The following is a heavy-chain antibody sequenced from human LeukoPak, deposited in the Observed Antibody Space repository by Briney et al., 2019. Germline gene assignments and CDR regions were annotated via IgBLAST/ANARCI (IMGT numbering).Heavy chain of an antibody. V-gene: IGHV3-30*04. J-gene: IGHJ2*01. CDR1: GFTFSSYA. CDR3: ARDHGGDGNWYFDL. CDR2: ISYDGSNK. Sequence: GGSLRLSCAASGFTFSSYAMHWVRQAPGKGLEWVAVISYDGSNKYYADSVKGRFTISRDNSKNTLYLQMNSLKAEDTAVYYCARDHGGDGNWYFDLWGRGTLVTVSS. D-gene: IGHD3-16*01.